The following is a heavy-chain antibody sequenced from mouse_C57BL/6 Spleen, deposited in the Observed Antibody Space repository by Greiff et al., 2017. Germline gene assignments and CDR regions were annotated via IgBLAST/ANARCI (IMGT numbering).Heavy chain of an antibody. D-gene: IGHD1-1*01. J-gene: IGHJ3*01. CDR3: TAGGYYGAWFAY. CDR2: IDPEDGDT. CDR1: GFNITDYY. Sequence: EVQLQQSGAELVRPGASVKLSCTASGFNITDYYMHWVKQRPEQGLEWIGRIDPEDGDTEYAPKFQGKATMTADTSSNTAYLQLSSLTSEDTAVYYCTAGGYYGAWFAYWGQGTLVTVSA. V-gene: IGHV14-1*01.